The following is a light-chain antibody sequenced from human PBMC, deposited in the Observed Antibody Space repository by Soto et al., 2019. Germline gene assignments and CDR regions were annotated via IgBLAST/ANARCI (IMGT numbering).Light chain of an antibody. CDR1: QSVSSSY. CDR3: QQYGTSPLT. CDR2: GAS. V-gene: IGKV3-20*01. Sequence: EIVLTQSPGTLSLSPGERSTLSRSSSQSVSSSYLAWYQQKPGQAPRLLIYGASSRATGIPDRFSGSGSGTDFTLTINRLEPEDFAVYYCQQYGTSPLTFGGGTKVDIK. J-gene: IGKJ4*01.